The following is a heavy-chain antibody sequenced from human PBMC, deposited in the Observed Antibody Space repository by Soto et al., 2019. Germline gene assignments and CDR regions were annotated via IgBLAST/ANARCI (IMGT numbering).Heavy chain of an antibody. Sequence: ASVKVSCKASGYTFTSYGISWVRQAPGQGLEWMGWISAYNGNTKYSQKFQGRVTITRDTSASTAYMELSSLRSEDTAVYYCARTSGYYFYDYWGQGTLVTVSS. D-gene: IGHD3-3*01. V-gene: IGHV1-18*01. CDR1: GYTFTSYG. CDR3: ARTSGYYFYDY. J-gene: IGHJ4*02. CDR2: ISAYNGNT.